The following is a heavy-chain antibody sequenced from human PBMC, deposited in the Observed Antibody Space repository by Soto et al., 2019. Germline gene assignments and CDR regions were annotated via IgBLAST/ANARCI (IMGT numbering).Heavy chain of an antibody. J-gene: IGHJ4*02. Sequence: PGESLKISCQGSGYRFDTYWVAWVRTLHGKGLEWMGIIYPGDSETRYSPSFQGQVTISADKSITTAYLQWSSLKASDTAMYYCASPQRYDFWSGYVFDCWGQGTLVTVSS. CDR2: IYPGDSET. CDR1: GYRFDTYW. V-gene: IGHV5-51*01. CDR3: ASPQRYDFWSGYVFDC. D-gene: IGHD3-3*01.